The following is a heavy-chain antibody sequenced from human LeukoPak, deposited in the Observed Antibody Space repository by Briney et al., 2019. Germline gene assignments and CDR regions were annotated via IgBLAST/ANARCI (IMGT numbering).Heavy chain of an antibody. CDR1: GYTFTDYH. J-gene: IGHJ6*02. Sequence: GASVKVSCKASGYTFTDYHVHWVRHAPGQGLQWMGWIDPNSGGTNYAQKFQGRVTMTRDTSISTAYMEVSRLTSDDTAIYYCARLGVGRWMVVTYYYYGMDVWGQGTTITVSS. CDR3: ARLGVGRWMVVTYYYYGMDV. CDR2: IDPNSGGT. D-gene: IGHD6-19*01. V-gene: IGHV1-2*02.